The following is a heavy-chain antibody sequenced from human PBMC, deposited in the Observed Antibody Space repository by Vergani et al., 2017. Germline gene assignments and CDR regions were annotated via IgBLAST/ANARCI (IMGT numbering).Heavy chain of an antibody. CDR1: GGSISSYY. CDR2: IYYSGST. V-gene: IGHV4-59*12. Sequence: QLQLQESGPGLVKPSETLSLTCTVSGGSISSYYWSWIRQPPGKGLEWIGYIYYSGSTNYNPSLKSRVTISVDTSKNQFSLKLSSVTAADTAVYYCAREGIRGVGYWGQGTLVTVSS. D-gene: IGHD2/OR15-2a*01. CDR3: AREGIRGVGY. J-gene: IGHJ4*02.